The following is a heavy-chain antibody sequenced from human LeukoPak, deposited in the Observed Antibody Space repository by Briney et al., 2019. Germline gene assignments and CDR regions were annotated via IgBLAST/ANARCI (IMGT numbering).Heavy chain of an antibody. V-gene: IGHV3-33*01. CDR1: GFTFSSYG. J-gene: IGHJ6*03. Sequence: PGGSLRLSCAASGFTFSSYGMHWVRQAPGKGLEWVAVIWYDGSNKYYADSVKGRFTISRDNSKNTLYLQMNSLRAEDTAVYYCAREVSGDYYYYMDVWGKGTTVTVSS. CDR2: IWYDGSNK. CDR3: AREVSGDYYYYMDV. D-gene: IGHD3-10*01.